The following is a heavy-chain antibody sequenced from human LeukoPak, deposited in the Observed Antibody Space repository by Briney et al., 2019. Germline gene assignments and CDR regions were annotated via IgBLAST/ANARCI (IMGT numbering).Heavy chain of an antibody. J-gene: IGHJ4*02. V-gene: IGHV3-23*01. CDR1: GFIFSSSA. CDR3: ARDWVYKIDY. CDR2: ISGGGDDT. D-gene: IGHD5-24*01. Sequence: GGSLRLSCAVSGFIFSSSAMSWVRQAPGKGLEWVSAISGGGDDTSYADSARGRFTVSRDNAKNTLILQMNSLRVEDTAVYYCARDWVYKIDYWGRGTLVTVSS.